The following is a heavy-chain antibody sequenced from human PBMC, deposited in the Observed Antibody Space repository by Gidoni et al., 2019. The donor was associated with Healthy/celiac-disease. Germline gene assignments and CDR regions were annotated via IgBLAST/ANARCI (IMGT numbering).Heavy chain of an antibody. Sequence: QVQLVQSGAEVKKPGSSVKVSCKASGGTFSSYAISWVRQAPGQGLEWMGGIIPIFGTANYAQKFQGRGTITADESTSTAYMELSSLRSEDTAVYYCATGEGDYDFVGFDYWGQGTLVTVSS. D-gene: IGHD4-17*01. CDR1: GGTFSSYA. V-gene: IGHV1-69*01. CDR3: ATGEGDYDFVGFDY. CDR2: IIPIFGTA. J-gene: IGHJ4*02.